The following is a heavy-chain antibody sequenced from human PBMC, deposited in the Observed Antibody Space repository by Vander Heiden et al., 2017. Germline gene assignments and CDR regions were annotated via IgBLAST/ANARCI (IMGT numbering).Heavy chain of an antibody. D-gene: IGHD6-13*01. CDR2: ISHDGSNN. Sequence: QVQLVASGRDVFQPGRALRLACAASAFTVSSYGMQWGRQAPGKGLEWVAVISHDGSNNYYADSVKGRFTISRDTSKNTVYLQMDSLRAEDTAVYYCAKDYSNKNYYYYGMDVWCQGTTVTVS. CDR1: AFTVSSYG. J-gene: IGHJ6*02. CDR3: AKDYSNKNYYYYGMDV. V-gene: IGHV3-30*18.